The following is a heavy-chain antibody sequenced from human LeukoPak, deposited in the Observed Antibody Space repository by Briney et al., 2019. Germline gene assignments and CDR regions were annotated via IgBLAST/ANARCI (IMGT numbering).Heavy chain of an antibody. V-gene: IGHV3-23*01. CDR1: GFTFSSYG. CDR2: ISGSGGST. Sequence: GGSLRLSCAASGFTFSSYGMHWVRQAPGKGLEWVSAISGSGGSTYYADSVKGRFTISRDNSKNTLYLQMNSLRAEDTAVYCCAKDYDFWSGSAGWFDPWGQGTLVTVSS. D-gene: IGHD3-3*01. J-gene: IGHJ5*02. CDR3: AKDYDFWSGSAGWFDP.